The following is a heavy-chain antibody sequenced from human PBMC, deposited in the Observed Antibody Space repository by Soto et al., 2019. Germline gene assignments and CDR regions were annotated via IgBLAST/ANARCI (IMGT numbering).Heavy chain of an antibody. J-gene: IGHJ3*02. V-gene: IGHV4-31*03. CDR1: GGSVSSGGYF. CDR3: ARDGPVGDDAGAKSRAFAI. CDR2: IYYSGNT. D-gene: IGHD3-10*01. Sequence: SETLSLTCTVSGGSVSSGGYFWGWIRQLPGQGLEWIGYIYYSGNTYYNPSLKSRVTISVDTSENQFSLRLNSVTAADTAVYYCARDGPVGDDAGAKSRAFAICGQGTMVTVS.